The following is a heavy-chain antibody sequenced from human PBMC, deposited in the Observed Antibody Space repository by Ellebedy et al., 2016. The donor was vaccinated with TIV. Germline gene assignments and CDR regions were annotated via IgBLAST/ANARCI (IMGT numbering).Heavy chain of an antibody. V-gene: IGHV1-58*02. CDR2: IVVGSGNT. D-gene: IGHD3-10*01. CDR3: AAVNRFGELLDY. CDR1: GFTFTSSA. Sequence: AASVKVSCKASGFTFTSSAMQWVRQARGQRLEWIGWIVVGSGNTNYAKKFQERVTITRDMSTSTAYMELSSLRSEDTAVYYCAAVNRFGELLDYWGQGTLVTVSS. J-gene: IGHJ4*02.